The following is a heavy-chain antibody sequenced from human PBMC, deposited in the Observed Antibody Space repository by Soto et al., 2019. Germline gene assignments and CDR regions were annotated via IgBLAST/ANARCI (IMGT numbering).Heavy chain of an antibody. CDR3: ARGHSTDCSNGVCSFFYNHEMDV. J-gene: IGHJ6*02. CDR2: INPKSGGT. D-gene: IGHD2-8*01. V-gene: IGHV1-2*04. Sequence: QVQLVQSGAEVKKPGASVRVSCKASGYSFTDYHIHWVRRAPGQGLEWLGRINPKSGGTSTAQKFQGWVTMTRDRSISTVYMELTRLRSDETAVYFCARGHSTDCSNGVCSFFYNHEMDVWGQGTTVTVSS. CDR1: GYSFTDYH.